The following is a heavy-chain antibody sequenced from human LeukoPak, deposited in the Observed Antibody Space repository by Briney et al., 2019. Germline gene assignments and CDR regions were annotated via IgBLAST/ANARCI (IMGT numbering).Heavy chain of an antibody. V-gene: IGHV4-4*07. CDR1: GGSISSYY. Sequence: PSETLSLTCTVSGGSISSYYWSWIRQPAGKGLEWIGRIYTSGSTNYNPSLKSRVTMSVDTSKNQFSLKLSSVTAADTAVYYCARDGGIAGATFTGVIDHWGQGTPVTVSS. J-gene: IGHJ4*02. D-gene: IGHD1-26*01. CDR2: IYTSGST. CDR3: ARDGGIAGATFTGVIDH.